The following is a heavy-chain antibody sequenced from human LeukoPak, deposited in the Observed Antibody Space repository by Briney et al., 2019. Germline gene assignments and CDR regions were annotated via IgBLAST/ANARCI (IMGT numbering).Heavy chain of an antibody. V-gene: IGHV1-46*01. J-gene: IGHJ4*02. Sequence: ASVKVSCKASGYTFTSYYMHWVRQAPGQGLEWMGIINPSGGSTSYAQKFQGRVTMTRDTSTSTVYMELSSLRSEDTAVYYCARAMMVVVDDEDFDYWGQGTLVTVSS. D-gene: IGHD3-22*01. CDR3: ARAMMVVVDDEDFDY. CDR2: INPSGGST. CDR1: GYTFTSYY.